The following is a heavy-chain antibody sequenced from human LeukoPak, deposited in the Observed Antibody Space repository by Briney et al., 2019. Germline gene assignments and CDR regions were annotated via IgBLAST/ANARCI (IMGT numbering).Heavy chain of an antibody. CDR1: GGSISSGGYY. D-gene: IGHD3-10*01. CDR2: IYYSGST. V-gene: IGHV4-31*03. CDR3: ARGRRYYGSRSTFYFDY. Sequence: SQTLSLTCTVSGGSISSGGYYWSWIRQHPGKGLEWIGYIYYSGSTYYNPSLKSRVTISVDTSKNQFSLKLSSVTAADTAVYYRARGRRYYGSRSTFYFDYWGQGTLVTVSS. J-gene: IGHJ4*02.